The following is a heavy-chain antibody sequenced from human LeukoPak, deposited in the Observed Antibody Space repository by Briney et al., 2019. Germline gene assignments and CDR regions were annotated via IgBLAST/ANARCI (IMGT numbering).Heavy chain of an antibody. CDR3: ARDPGYLQSDY. V-gene: IGHV1-2*02. CDR2: MHPNSGVT. Sequence: GASVTVSCKASGYTFTGYWIHWVRQAPGQGLEWMGCMHPNSGVTGYAQRFQGRVTMTRDTSISTAYMDLSSLRSDDTAVYYCARDPGYLQSDYWGQGALVTVPS. J-gene: IGHJ4*02. CDR1: GYTFTGYW. D-gene: IGHD4-11*01.